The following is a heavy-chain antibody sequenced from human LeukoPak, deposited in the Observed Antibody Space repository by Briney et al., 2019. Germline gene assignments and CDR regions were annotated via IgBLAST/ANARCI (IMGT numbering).Heavy chain of an antibody. V-gene: IGHV4-39*01. CDR3: AKTVNYYDSRRLDY. CDR1: DGSISSSSFY. D-gene: IGHD3-22*01. Sequence: SETLSLTCTVSDGSISSSSFYWGWIRQPPGKGLEWIGSMYYIGTTYYNPSLDSQVTISVDTSKNLCSLKLRSVTAADTAVYYCAKTVNYYDSRRLDYWGQGTLVAVSS. J-gene: IGHJ4*02. CDR2: MYYIGTT.